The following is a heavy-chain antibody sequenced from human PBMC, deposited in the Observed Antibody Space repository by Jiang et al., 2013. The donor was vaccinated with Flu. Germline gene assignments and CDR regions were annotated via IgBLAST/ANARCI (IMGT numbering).Heavy chain of an antibody. D-gene: IGHD5-12*01. Sequence: VQLLESGGGVVQPGRSLRLSCAASGFTFSSYGMHWVRQAPGKGLEWVAVIWYDGSNKYYADSVKGRFTISRDNSKNTLYLQMNSLRAEDTAVYYCARGGYSGYDFGENWFDPWGQGTLVTVSS. J-gene: IGHJ5*02. V-gene: IGHV3-33*01. CDR3: ARGGYSGYDFGENWFDP. CDR2: IWYDGSNK. CDR1: GFTFSSYG.